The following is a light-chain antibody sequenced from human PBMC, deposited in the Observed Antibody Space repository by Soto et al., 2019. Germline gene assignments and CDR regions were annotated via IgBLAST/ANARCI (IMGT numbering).Light chain of an antibody. CDR3: SSYAGSYSFV. J-gene: IGLJ1*01. Sequence: QSVLTQPPSASGSRGQSVTISCTGTISDVGSFNSVSWYQQHPGKAPKLMISEVSKRPSGVPDRFSGSKSGNTASLTVSGLQAEDEADYYCSSYAGSYSFVFGTGTKVTVL. V-gene: IGLV2-8*01. CDR1: ISDVGSFNS. CDR2: EVS.